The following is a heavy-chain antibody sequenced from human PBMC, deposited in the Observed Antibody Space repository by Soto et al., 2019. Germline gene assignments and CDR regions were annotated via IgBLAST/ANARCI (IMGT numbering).Heavy chain of an antibody. CDR1: GGSISSGSYS. V-gene: IGHV4-30-2*01. CDR2: IYHGST. D-gene: IGHD2-2*01. Sequence: PSETLSLTCTVSGGSISSGSYSWSWIRQPPGKGLEWIGYIYHGSTYYNPSLKSRVTISVDRSKNQISLKLFSVTAADTAVYYCTRVDCISASCPFDYWGQGTLVTVSS. J-gene: IGHJ4*02. CDR3: TRVDCISASCPFDY.